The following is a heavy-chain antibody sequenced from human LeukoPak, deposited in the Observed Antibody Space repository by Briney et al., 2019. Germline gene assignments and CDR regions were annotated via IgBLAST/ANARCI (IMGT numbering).Heavy chain of an antibody. Sequence: SETLSLTCTVSGDSISSENYYWSWIRQPAGKGLEWIGRINTSGSTNYSPSLKSRVTISADKAKNQFSLKLSSVTAADTAVYYCARHRGGSRNYYMDVWGKGTTVTISS. D-gene: IGHD2-15*01. CDR2: INTSGST. J-gene: IGHJ6*03. CDR3: ARHRGGSRNYYMDV. CDR1: GDSISSENYY. V-gene: IGHV4-61*02.